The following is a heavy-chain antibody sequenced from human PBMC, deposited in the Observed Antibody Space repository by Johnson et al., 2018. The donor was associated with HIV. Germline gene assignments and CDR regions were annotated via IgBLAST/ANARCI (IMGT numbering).Heavy chain of an antibody. D-gene: IGHD4-17*01. CDR2: IYSGGST. CDR1: GFTVTSNY. Sequence: VQLVESGGGLVQPGESLRLSCAAAGFTVTSNYMSWVRQAPGKGLEWVSVIYSGGSTYYADSVTGRFTISRDNSKNTLYLQMNSLRAEDTALYYCARGVPDYVDAFDIWGQGTMVTVSS. V-gene: IGHV3-66*01. CDR3: ARGVPDYVDAFDI. J-gene: IGHJ3*02.